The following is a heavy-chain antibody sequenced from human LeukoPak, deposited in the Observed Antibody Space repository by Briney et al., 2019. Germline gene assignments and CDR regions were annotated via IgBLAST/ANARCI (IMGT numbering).Heavy chain of an antibody. D-gene: IGHD2-15*01. CDR1: GGSFSGYY. Sequence: SETLSLTCAVYGGSFSGYYWSWIRQPPGKGLEWIGEINHSGSTNHNPSLKSRVTISVDTSKNQFSLKLSSVTAADTAVYYCARVCSSGGSCYSGGLDYWGQGTLVTVSS. CDR2: INHSGST. CDR3: ARVCSSGGSCYSGGLDY. J-gene: IGHJ4*02. V-gene: IGHV4-34*01.